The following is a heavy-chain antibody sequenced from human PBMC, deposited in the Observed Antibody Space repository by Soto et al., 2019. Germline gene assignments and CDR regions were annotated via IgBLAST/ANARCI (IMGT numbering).Heavy chain of an antibody. D-gene: IGHD4-17*01. Sequence: PSETLSLTCTVSGVSVSSGSFYWAWIRQPPGKGLEWIGFGSYSGTTNYKPSLKSRVTISVDTSRSQISLKVSSLTAADTAVYYCARSATVTQYDYWGQGTLVTVSS. J-gene: IGHJ4*02. CDR2: GSYSGTT. V-gene: IGHV4-61*01. CDR1: GVSVSSGSFY. CDR3: ARSATVTQYDY.